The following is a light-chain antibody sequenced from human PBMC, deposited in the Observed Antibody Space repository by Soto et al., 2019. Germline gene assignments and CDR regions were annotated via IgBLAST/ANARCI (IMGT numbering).Light chain of an antibody. V-gene: IGKV3-20*01. CDR1: QSVSSSY. Sequence: GERVTLSCRASQSVSSSYLTWYQQKPGQAPRLLIYGASTRATGIPDRFRGSGSGTDFTLTISRLEPEDFAVYYCQQYSSSRTFGQGTKV. CDR2: GAS. J-gene: IGKJ1*01. CDR3: QQYSSSRT.